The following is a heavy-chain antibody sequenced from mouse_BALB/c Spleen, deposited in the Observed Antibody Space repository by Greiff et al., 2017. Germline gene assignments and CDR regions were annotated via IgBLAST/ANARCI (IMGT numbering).Heavy chain of an antibody. CDR1: GYSFTGYY. CDR2: INPYNGAT. D-gene: IGHD1-1*01. V-gene: IGHV1-31*01. Sequence: EVQLQQSGPELVKPGASVKISCKASGYSFTGYYMHWVKQSHVKSLEWIGRINPYNGATSYNQNFKDKASLTVDKSSSTAYMELHSLTSEDSAVYYCARVPYYYGSSHYAMDYWGQGTSVTVSS. J-gene: IGHJ4*01. CDR3: ARVPYYYGSSHYAMDY.